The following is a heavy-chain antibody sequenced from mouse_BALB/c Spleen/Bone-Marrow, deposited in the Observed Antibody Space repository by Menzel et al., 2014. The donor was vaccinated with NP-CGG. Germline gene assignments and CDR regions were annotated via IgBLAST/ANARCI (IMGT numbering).Heavy chain of an antibody. CDR1: GFTFSSFG. J-gene: IGHJ2*01. V-gene: IGHV5-17*02. CDR3: TRGGNWEDFDY. CDR2: ISSGSSTI. Sequence: VQLQQSGGGLVQPGGSRKLSCAASGFTFSSFGMHWVRQAPERGLEWVAYISSGSSTIFYADTVKGRFTISRDNPKNTLFLQMTSLRSEDTAMYYCTRGGNWEDFDYWGQGTTLTVSS. D-gene: IGHD4-1*01.